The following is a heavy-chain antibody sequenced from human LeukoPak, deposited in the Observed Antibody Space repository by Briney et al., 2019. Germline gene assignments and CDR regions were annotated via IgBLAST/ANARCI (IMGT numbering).Heavy chain of an antibody. CDR2: INPNSGGT. D-gene: IGHD4-17*01. CDR1: GYTFTGYY. J-gene: IGHJ4*02. CDR3: ARADPGDYGVYSTRFDY. Sequence: ASVKVSCKASGYTFTGYYMHWVRQAPGQGLEWMGWINPNSGGTNYAQKFQGRVTMTRDTSISTAYMELSRLRSDDTAVYYCARADPGDYGVYSTRFDYWGQGTLVTVSS. V-gene: IGHV1-2*02.